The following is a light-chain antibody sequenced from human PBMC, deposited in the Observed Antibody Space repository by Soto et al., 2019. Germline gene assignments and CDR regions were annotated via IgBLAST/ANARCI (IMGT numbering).Light chain of an antibody. CDR3: CSYSPSTTFV. CDR1: SSDVGSYHL. J-gene: IGLJ2*01. CDR2: EDN. V-gene: IGLV2-23*02. Sequence: QSALTQPASVSGSPGQSITISCTGTSSDVGSYHLVSWYQQHPGKAPKLIIYEDNKRPSGISNRFSGSKSGNTASLTISGLQTADEADYYCCSYSPSTTFVFGGGTKVTVL.